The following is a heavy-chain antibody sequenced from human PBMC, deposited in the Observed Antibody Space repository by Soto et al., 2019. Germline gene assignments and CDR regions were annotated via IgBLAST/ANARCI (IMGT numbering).Heavy chain of an antibody. Sequence: QVQLQESGPGLVKPSETLSLTCTVSGGSISSYYWSWIRQPAGKGLEWIGRIYTSGSTNYNPSLKSRGTMSVETSKNQFSLKLSSVTAADTAVYYCAGAQPEEADAFDILGQGTMVTVSS. CDR3: AGAQPEEADAFDI. CDR1: GGSISSYY. J-gene: IGHJ3*02. CDR2: IYTSGST. V-gene: IGHV4-4*07.